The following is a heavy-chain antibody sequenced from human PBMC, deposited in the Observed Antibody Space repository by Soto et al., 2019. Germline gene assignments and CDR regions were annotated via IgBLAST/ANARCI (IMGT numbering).Heavy chain of an antibody. D-gene: IGHD2-15*01. J-gene: IGHJ4*02. CDR1: GYTFTSYF. CDR2: INPSGGST. Sequence: GASVKVSCKASGYTFTSYFMHWGRQAPGQGLEWVGIINPSGGSTSCAQKFQGRVTMTRDTSTSTVYMELSSLRSEDTAVYYCARVYCSGGGCYGIDYWGQGTLVTVSS. V-gene: IGHV1-46*01. CDR3: ARVYCSGGGCYGIDY.